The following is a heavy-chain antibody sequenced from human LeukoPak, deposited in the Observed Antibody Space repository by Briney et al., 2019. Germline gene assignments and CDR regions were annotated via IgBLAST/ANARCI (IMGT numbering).Heavy chain of an antibody. CDR3: ARVDPDYDFWSGYYFGY. V-gene: IGHV1-8*01. CDR2: MNPNSGNT. D-gene: IGHD3-3*01. CDR1: GYTFTSYD. J-gene: IGHJ4*02. Sequence: ASVKVSCKASGYTFTSYDINWVRQATGQGLEWMGWMNPNSGNTGYAQKFQGRVTMTRNTSISTAYMELSSLRSKDTAVYYCARVDPDYDFWSGYYFGYWGQGTLVTVSS.